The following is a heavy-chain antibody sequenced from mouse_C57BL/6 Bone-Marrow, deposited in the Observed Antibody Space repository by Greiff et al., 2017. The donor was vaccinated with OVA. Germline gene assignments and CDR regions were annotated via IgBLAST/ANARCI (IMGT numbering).Heavy chain of an antibody. V-gene: IGHV1-54*01. J-gene: IGHJ3*01. Sequence: QVQLQQSGAELVRPGTSVKVSCKASGYAFTNYLIEWVKQRPGQGLEWIGVINPGSGGTNYNEKFKGKATLTADQSSSTAYMQLSSLTSEDAAVYFCARTREAWFAYWGQGTLVTVSA. CDR2: INPGSGGT. CDR1: GYAFTNYL. CDR3: ARTREAWFAY.